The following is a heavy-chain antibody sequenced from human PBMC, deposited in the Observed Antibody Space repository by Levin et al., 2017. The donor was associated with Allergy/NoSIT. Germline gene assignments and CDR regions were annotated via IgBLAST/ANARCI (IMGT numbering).Heavy chain of an antibody. J-gene: IGHJ4*02. Sequence: GGSLRLSCAASGFKFKDYEMNWIRQAPGKGLEWISYINTKGTIRDYADSVRGRFTVSRDNAKNSLYLQMYSLRAGDTAFYYCVRGTVVGVVPHGGRGTLVTVSS. CDR2: INTKGTIR. CDR3: VRGTVVGVVPH. D-gene: IGHD3-3*01. CDR1: GFKFKDYE. V-gene: IGHV3-48*03.